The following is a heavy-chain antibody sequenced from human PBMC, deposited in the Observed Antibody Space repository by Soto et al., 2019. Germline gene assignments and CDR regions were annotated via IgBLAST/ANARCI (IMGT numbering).Heavy chain of an antibody. CDR1: GGSISSYY. Sequence: SETLSLTCTVSGGSISSYYWSWIRQPPGKGLEWIGYIYYSGSTNYNPSLKSRVTISVDTSKNQFSLKLSSVTAADTAVYYCAREGTTVPKGRAINWFDPWGQGTLVTVSS. CDR2: IYYSGST. V-gene: IGHV4-59*01. J-gene: IGHJ5*02. D-gene: IGHD4-17*01. CDR3: AREGTTVPKGRAINWFDP.